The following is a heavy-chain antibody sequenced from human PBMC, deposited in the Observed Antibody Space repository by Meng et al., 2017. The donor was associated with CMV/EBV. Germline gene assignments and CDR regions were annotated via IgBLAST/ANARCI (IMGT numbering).Heavy chain of an antibody. CDR3: LIKDRGDGYNGGGVGYYYYGMDV. V-gene: IGHV1-58*01. CDR2: IVVGSGNT. CDR1: GFTFTSSA. J-gene: IGHJ6*02. D-gene: IGHD5-24*01. Sequence: SVQVSCKASGFTFTSSAVQGVRQARGQRLEWIGWIVVGSGNTNYAQKFQERVTITRDMSTSTAYMELSSLRSEDTAVYYPLIKDRGDGYNGGGVGYYYYGMDVWGQGTTVTVSS.